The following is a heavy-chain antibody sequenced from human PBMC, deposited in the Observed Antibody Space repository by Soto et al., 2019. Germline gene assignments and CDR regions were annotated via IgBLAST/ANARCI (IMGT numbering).Heavy chain of an antibody. J-gene: IGHJ6*02. D-gene: IGHD1-26*01. CDR1: GFTFSNYG. CDR2: IWRDGNNK. V-gene: IGHV3-33*01. Sequence: GGSLRLSCAASGFTFSNYGMRWVRQAPGKGLEWVAIIWRDGNNKYYADSVRGRFIISRDNSKNRLYLQMNSLRAEDTAVYYCASDLVGASDSYGLDVWGQGTPVTVSS. CDR3: ASDLVGASDSYGLDV.